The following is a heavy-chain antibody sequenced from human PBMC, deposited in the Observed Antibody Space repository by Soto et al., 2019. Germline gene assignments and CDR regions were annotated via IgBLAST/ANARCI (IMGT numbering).Heavy chain of an antibody. CDR3: SRFIMVGGWFDPNYYHGMDV. D-gene: IGHD6-19*01. V-gene: IGHV1-18*04. CDR2: ISAYNGNT. Sequence: ASVKVSCKASGYTFTSYGISWVRQAPGQGLEWMGWISAYNGNTNYAQKLQGRVTMTTDTSTGTVYMELRSLKSDDTAIYYCSRFIMVGGWFDPNYYHGMDVWGKGTTVTVSS. J-gene: IGHJ6*04. CDR1: GYTFTSYG.